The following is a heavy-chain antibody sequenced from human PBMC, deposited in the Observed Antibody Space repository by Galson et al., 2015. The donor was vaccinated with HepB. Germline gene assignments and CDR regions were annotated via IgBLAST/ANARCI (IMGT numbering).Heavy chain of an antibody. CDR1: GFTFSSYS. J-gene: IGHJ6*02. CDR3: ARDPLYYYDSSGYYHPYYYYYGMDV. V-gene: IGHV3-48*01. D-gene: IGHD3-22*01. Sequence: SLRLSCAASGFTFSSYSMNWVRQAPGKGLEWVSYISSSSSTIYYADSVKGRFTISRDNAKNSLYLQMNSLRAEDTAVYYCARDPLYYYDSSGYYHPYYYYYGMDVWGQGTTATVSS. CDR2: ISSSSSTI.